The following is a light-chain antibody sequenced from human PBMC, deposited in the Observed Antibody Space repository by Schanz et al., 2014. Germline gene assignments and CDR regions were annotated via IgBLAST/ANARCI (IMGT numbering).Light chain of an antibody. CDR3: CSYTRTSTLV. V-gene: IGLV2-14*01. J-gene: IGLJ3*02. CDR2: KVT. CDR1: SSDVGGYNF. Sequence: QSALTQPPSASGSPGQSVTISCTGTSSDVGGYNFVSWYQQIPGKAPKLMIYKVTQRPSGVSNRFSGSKSGNTASLTISGLQAEDEADYYCCSYTRTSTLVFGGGTKVTVL.